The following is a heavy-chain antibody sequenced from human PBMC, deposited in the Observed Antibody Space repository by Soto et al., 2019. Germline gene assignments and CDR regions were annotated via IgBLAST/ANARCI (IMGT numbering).Heavy chain of an antibody. CDR3: ARGVSYSSSWAYYFDY. V-gene: IGHV4-59*01. CDR2: IYYSGST. CDR1: GGSISNYY. J-gene: IGHJ4*02. Sequence: SETLSLSCTVSGGSISNYYWSWIRQPPGKGLEWIGYIYYSGSTNYNPSLKSRVTISVDTSKNQFSLKLSSVTAADTAVYYCARGVSYSSSWAYYFDYWGQGTLVTVSS. D-gene: IGHD6-13*01.